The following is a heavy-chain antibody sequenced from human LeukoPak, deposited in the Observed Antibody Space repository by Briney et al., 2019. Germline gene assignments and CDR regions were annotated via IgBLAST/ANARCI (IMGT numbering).Heavy chain of an antibody. J-gene: IGHJ4*02. CDR2: INHSGST. CDR1: GGSFSGYY. CDR3: ARRKGYCSGGSCFPRRYSYGPFDY. Sequence: PSETLSLTCAVYGGSFSGYYWSWIRQPPGKGLEWIGEINHSGSTNYNPSLKSRVTISVDTSKNQFSLKLSSVTAADTAVYYCARRKGYCSGGSCFPRRYSYGPFDYWGQGTLVTVSS. D-gene: IGHD2-15*01. V-gene: IGHV4-34*01.